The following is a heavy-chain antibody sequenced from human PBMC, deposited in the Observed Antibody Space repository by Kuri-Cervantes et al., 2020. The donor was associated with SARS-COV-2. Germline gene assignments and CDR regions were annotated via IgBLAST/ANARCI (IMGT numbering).Heavy chain of an antibody. CDR2: ILYSGRT. J-gene: IGHJ4*02. V-gene: IGHV4-39*01. Sequence: SETLSLTCSVSGDSISGSRYYWGWIRQPPGKGLDWIGSILYSGRTDSNPSLESRVPMSIDTSKNQFSLNLTSVTAADTAVYYCVRQNWDIDSWGQGTLVTVSS. D-gene: IGHD1/OR15-1a*01. CDR1: GDSISGSRYY. CDR3: VRQNWDIDS.